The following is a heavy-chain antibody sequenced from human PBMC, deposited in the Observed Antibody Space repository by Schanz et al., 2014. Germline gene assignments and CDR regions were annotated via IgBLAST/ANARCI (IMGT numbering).Heavy chain of an antibody. Sequence: QVQLQESGPGVVKPSETLSLTCTVSGGSISTYYWSWIRQSPGKGLEWIGYIYYTGTTNYNPSLKSRVTISVDTSKNQFSLSLSSVTVADTAVYYCARLGSPHCATSDCHHDWFGPWGQGTLVTVSS. CDR1: GGSISTYY. J-gene: IGHJ5*02. V-gene: IGHV4-59*08. CDR3: ARLGSPHCATSDCHHDWFGP. CDR2: IYYTGTT. D-gene: IGHD1-26*01.